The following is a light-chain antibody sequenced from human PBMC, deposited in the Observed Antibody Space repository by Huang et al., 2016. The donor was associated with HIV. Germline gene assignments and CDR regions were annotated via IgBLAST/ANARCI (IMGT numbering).Light chain of an antibody. V-gene: IGKV3-15*01. CDR3: QQYNSWPPRYT. CDR2: GAS. Sequence: EIVMTQSPASLPVSPGERATLSCRASQSVSSNLAWYQQKPGQAPRLRIYGASTRATGIPARFSGSGSGTEFTLTISSLQSEDFAVYYCQQYNSWPPRYTFGQGTKLEIK. J-gene: IGKJ2*01. CDR1: QSVSSN.